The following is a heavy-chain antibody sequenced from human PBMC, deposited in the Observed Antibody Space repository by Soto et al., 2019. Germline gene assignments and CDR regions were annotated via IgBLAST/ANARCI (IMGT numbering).Heavy chain of an antibody. CDR3: ASPYDFWSGYSPAYYYYYGMDV. D-gene: IGHD3-3*01. J-gene: IGHJ6*02. Sequence: SVKVSCKASGGTFSSYAISWVRQAPGQGLEWMGGIIPIFGTANYAQKFQGRVTITADESTSTAYMELSSLRSEDTAVYYCASPYDFWSGYSPAYYYYYGMDVWGQGNPGHRLL. CDR2: IIPIFGTA. CDR1: GGTFSSYA. V-gene: IGHV1-69*13.